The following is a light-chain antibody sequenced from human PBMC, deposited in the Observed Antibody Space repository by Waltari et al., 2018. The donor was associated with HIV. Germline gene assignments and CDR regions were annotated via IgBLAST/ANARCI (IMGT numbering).Light chain of an antibody. Sequence: QSALTQPRSVSGSPGQSVTVSCTGTSSDVGGYDYVSWYQQHPGKAPKLLIYDVNKRPSGGPYRVSGSKPCNTASLTISGLQAEDEADYYCCSYAGITRVFGGGTKLTVL. J-gene: IGLJ2*01. CDR1: SSDVGGYDY. V-gene: IGLV2-11*01. CDR3: CSYAGITRV. CDR2: DVN.